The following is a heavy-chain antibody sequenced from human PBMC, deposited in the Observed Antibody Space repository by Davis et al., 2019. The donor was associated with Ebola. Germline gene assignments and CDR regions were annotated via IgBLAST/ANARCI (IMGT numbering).Heavy chain of an antibody. CDR3: ARGRPYYMDV. CDR2: IKQDGSEK. Sequence: PGGSLRLSCAVSGFTVSSNYMSWVRQAPGKGLEWVANIKQDGSEKYYVDSVKGRFTISRDNAKNSLYLQMNSLRAEDTAVYYCARGRPYYMDVWGKGTTVTVSS. J-gene: IGHJ6*03. CDR1: GFTVSSNY. V-gene: IGHV3-7*01.